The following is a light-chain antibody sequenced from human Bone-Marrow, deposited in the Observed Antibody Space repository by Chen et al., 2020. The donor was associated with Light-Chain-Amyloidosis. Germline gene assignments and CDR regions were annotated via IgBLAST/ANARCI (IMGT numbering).Light chain of an antibody. CDR2: RDT. J-gene: IGLJ2*01. CDR1: DLPTKY. CDR3: QSADSSGTYEVI. V-gene: IGLV3-25*03. Sequence: SYELIQPPSVSVSPGQTARITCSGDDLPTKYAYWYQQKPGQAPVRVIHRDTERPSGISERFYGSSSGTTATLTISGVQAEDEADYHCQSADSSGTYEVIFGGGTKLTVL.